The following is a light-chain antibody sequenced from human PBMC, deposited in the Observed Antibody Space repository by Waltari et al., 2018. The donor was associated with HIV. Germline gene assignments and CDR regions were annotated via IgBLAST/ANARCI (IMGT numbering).Light chain of an antibody. V-gene: IGKV3-11*01. CDR2: DAS. J-gene: IGKJ3*01. Sequence: EIVLTQSPATLSLSPGERATLPCRASQSVSSYLAWYQQKPGQAPRLLIYDASNRATGIPARFSGSGSGTDFTLTISSLEPEDFAVYYCQQRSNLFGPGTKVDIK. CDR3: QQRSNL. CDR1: QSVSSY.